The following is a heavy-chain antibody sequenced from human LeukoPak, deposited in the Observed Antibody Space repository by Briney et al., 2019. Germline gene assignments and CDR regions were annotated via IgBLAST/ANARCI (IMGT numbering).Heavy chain of an antibody. V-gene: IGHV3-74*01. J-gene: IGHJ6*02. CDR3: ARDPSYGDYAYGMDV. Sequence: PGGSLRLSCAASGFTFSSYWMHWVRQAPGKGLVWVSRINSAGSSTSYADSVKGRFTISRDNSKNTLYLQMNSLRAEDTAVYYCARDPSYGDYAYGMDVWGQGTTVTVPS. D-gene: IGHD4-17*01. CDR1: GFTFSSYW. CDR2: INSAGSST.